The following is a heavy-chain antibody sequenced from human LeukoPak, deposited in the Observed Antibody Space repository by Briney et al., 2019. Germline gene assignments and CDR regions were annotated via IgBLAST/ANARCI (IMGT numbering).Heavy chain of an antibody. CDR3: ARVEGEEYGQYYFDY. D-gene: IGHD3-16*01. CDR2: ISNSDDTE. CDR1: GFTFGSYE. V-gene: IGHV3-48*03. J-gene: IGHJ4*02. Sequence: PGGSLRLSCAASGFTFGSYEMNWVRQAPGKGLEWLSYISNSDDTEYYADSVKGRFTISRDNAKNSLYLQMNSLRAGDTAVYYCARVEGEEYGQYYFDYWGQGILVTVSS.